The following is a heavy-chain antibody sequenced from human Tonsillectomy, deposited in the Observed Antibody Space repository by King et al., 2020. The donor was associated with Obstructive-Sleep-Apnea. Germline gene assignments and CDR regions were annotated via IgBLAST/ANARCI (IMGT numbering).Heavy chain of an antibody. J-gene: IGHJ5*02. CDR3: ARDPAPENWFDP. Sequence: VQLVESGADVKKPGASVKVSCMASVYTFTSYYMHWARQAPGQVLEWMGRNNPSGGGSRYAQKLQGRVTMTRDTSTRTVYMEMSSLRSEDTAVYYCARDPAPENWFDPWGQGTLVTVSS. V-gene: IGHV1-46*04. CDR1: VYTFTSYY. CDR2: NNPSGGGS.